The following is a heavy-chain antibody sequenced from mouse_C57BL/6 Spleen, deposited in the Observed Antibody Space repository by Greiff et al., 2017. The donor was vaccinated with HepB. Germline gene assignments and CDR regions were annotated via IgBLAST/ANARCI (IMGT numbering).Heavy chain of an antibody. V-gene: IGHV1-7*01. CDR1: GYTFTSYW. D-gene: IGHD1-1*01. J-gene: IGHJ2*01. Sequence: QVQLQQSGAELAKPGASVKLSCKASGYTFTSYWMHWVKQRPGQGLEWIGYINPSSGYTKYNQKFKDEATLTADKSSSTAYMQLSSLTYEDSAVYYCAREGITTVVDYWGQGTTLTVSS. CDR3: AREGITTVVDY. CDR2: INPSSGYT.